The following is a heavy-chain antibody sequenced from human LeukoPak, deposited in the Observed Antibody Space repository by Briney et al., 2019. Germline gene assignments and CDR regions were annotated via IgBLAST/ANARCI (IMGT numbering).Heavy chain of an antibody. Sequence: SETLSLTCTVSGGSISSSSYYWGWIRQPPGKGLEWIGSIYYSGSTYYNPSLKSRVTISVDTSKNQFSLKLSSVTAADTAVYYCARGGGNYYMDVWAKGTTVTISS. J-gene: IGHJ6*03. CDR1: GGSISSSSYY. D-gene: IGHD1-26*01. CDR3: ARGGGNYYMDV. CDR2: IYYSGST. V-gene: IGHV4-39*07.